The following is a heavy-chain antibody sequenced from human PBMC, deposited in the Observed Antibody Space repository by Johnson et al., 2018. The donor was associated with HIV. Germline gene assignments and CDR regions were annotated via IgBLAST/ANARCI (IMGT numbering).Heavy chain of an antibody. CDR1: RFTFSSYG. J-gene: IGHJ3*02. Sequence: QVQLVESGGGVVQPGGSLRLSCAASRFTFSSYGMHWVRQAPGKGLEWVTFIRYDGSEKYFADSVKGRFTISRDNSKNTLYLQMSSLRLEDTALYYCEKDSSSRMGFPGFDIWGPGTMVTVSS. CDR3: EKDSSSRMGFPGFDI. CDR2: IRYDGSEK. V-gene: IGHV3-30*02. D-gene: IGHD2-2*01.